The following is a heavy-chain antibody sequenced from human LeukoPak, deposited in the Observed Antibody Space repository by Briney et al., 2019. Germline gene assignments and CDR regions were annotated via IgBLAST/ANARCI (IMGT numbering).Heavy chain of an antibody. CDR3: ARHRDYSSSDY. V-gene: IGHV4-38-2*01. J-gene: IGHJ4*02. D-gene: IGHD6-6*01. Sequence: PSETLSLTCAVSGYSISSGYYWGWIRQPPGKGLEWIGRIYHSGSTYYNPSLKSRVTISVDTYKNQFSMKLSSVTAADTAVYYCARHRDYSSSDYWGQGTLVTVSS. CDR1: GYSISSGYY. CDR2: IYHSGST.